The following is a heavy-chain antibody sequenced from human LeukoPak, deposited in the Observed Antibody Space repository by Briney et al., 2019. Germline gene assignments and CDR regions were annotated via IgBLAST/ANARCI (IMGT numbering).Heavy chain of an antibody. CDR2: INHSGST. CDR1: GGSFSGYY. V-gene: IGHV4-34*01. Sequence: SETLSLTCAVYGGSFSGYYWSWIRQPPGKGLEWIGEINHSGSTNYNPSLKSRVTISVDTSKNQVSLKLTSVTATDTVVYYCARRPSGYCSSTSCYENWFDPWGQGTLVTVSS. J-gene: IGHJ5*02. D-gene: IGHD2-2*01. CDR3: ARRPSGYCSSTSCYENWFDP.